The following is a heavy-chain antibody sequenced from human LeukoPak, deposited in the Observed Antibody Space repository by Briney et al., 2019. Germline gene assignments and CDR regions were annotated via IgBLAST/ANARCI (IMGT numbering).Heavy chain of an antibody. CDR1: GFTFSSYG. J-gene: IGHJ3*02. D-gene: IGHD1-26*01. V-gene: IGHV3-30*18. CDR3: AKATNSGSYHGHAFDI. Sequence: GGSLRLSCAASGFTFSSYGMHWVRQAPGKGLEWVAVISYDGSNKYYADSVKGRFTISRDNSKNTLYLQMNSLRAEDTAVYYCAKATNSGSYHGHAFDIWGQGTMVTVSS. CDR2: ISYDGSNK.